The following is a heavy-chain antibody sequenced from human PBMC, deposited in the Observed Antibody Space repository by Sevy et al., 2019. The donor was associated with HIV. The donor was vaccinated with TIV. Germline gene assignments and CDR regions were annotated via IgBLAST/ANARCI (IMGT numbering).Heavy chain of an antibody. D-gene: IGHD2-15*01. CDR1: GGSISSYY. CDR2: IYYSGST. J-gene: IGHJ3*02. V-gene: IGHV4-59*12. Sequence: SETLSLTCTVSGGSISSYYWSWIRQPPGKGLEWTGYIYYSGSTNYNPSLKSRVTTSVDTSKNQFSLKLSSVTAADTAVYYCARPIGYSSGSDAFDIWGQGTMVTVSS. CDR3: ARPIGYSSGSDAFDI.